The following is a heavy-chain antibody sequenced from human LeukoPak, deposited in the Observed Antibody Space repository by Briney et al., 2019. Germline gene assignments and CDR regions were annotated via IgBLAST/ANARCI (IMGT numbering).Heavy chain of an antibody. D-gene: IGHD4-17*01. CDR2: IYYSGST. CDR1: GGSISSGGYY. Sequence: SQTLSLTCTVSGGSISSGGYYWSWIRQHPGKGLEWIGYIYYSGSTYYNPSLKSRVTISVDTSKNQFSLKLSSVTAADTAVYYCTRTTVTTLNDYWGQGTLVTVSS. J-gene: IGHJ4*02. CDR3: TRTTVTTLNDY. V-gene: IGHV4-31*03.